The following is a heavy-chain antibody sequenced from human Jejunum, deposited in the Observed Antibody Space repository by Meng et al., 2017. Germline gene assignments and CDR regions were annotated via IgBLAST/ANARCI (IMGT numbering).Heavy chain of an antibody. Sequence: GESLKISFAASGFSVSSDDMSWVRQAPGKGLEWVSTIHPSGITYYADSVRGRFTVSRDKSINTLYLQMNSLRPEDTAVFYYARDRGSYYDSNTYSTYDYDMDVWGQGTTVTVSS. CDR3: ARDRGSYYDSNTYSTYDYDMDV. CDR2: IHPSGIT. CDR1: GFSVSSDD. V-gene: IGHV3-66*03. D-gene: IGHD3-22*01. J-gene: IGHJ6*02.